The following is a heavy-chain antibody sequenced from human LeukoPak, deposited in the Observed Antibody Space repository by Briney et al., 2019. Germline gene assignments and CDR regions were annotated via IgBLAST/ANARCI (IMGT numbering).Heavy chain of an antibody. D-gene: IGHD5-18*01. J-gene: IGHJ4*02. Sequence: PGGSLRLSCAASGFTFSSYGMHWVRQAPGKGLEWVAFIRYDGSNKYYADSVKGRFTISRDNSKNKLYLQMNSLRAEDTAVYYCAKEARYSYGGDFFAYWGQGTLVTVSS. CDR2: IRYDGSNK. CDR3: AKEARYSYGGDFFAY. V-gene: IGHV3-30*02. CDR1: GFTFSSYG.